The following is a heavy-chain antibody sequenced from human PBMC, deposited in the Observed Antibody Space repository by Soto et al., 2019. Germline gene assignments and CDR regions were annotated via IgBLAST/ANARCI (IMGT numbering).Heavy chain of an antibody. J-gene: IGHJ4*02. V-gene: IGHV3-74*01. CDR1: GFTFSRYW. D-gene: IGHD5-12*01. Sequence: SGGSLRLSCAASGFTFSRYWMHWVRQAPGKGLVWVSRINSDGSSTRYADSVKGRFTISRDNAKNTVYLQMNSLRVEDTAVYFCAKGYSGYDYAYWGQGSLVTVSS. CDR3: AKGYSGYDYAY. CDR2: INSDGSST.